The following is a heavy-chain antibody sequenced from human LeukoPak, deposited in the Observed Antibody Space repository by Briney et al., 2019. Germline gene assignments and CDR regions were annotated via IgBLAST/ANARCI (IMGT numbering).Heavy chain of an antibody. J-gene: IGHJ4*02. V-gene: IGHV4-39*01. CDR1: GGSISSTSYS. CDR2: IYYSGST. CDR3: ARRLDRSGGSYFDY. Sequence: SETLSLTCTVSGGSISSTSYSWGWIRQPPGKGLEWIGSIYYSGSTYYNPSLKSRVTISVDTSMNQFSLKLSSVTAADTAVYYCARRLDRSGGSYFDYWGQGTLVTVSS. D-gene: IGHD3-10*01.